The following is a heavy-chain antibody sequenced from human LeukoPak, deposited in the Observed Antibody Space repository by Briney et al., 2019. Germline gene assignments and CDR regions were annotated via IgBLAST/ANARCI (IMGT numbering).Heavy chain of an antibody. CDR1: GYTFTGHY. V-gene: IGHV1-2*02. CDR2: INPNSGGT. D-gene: IGHD3-22*01. Sequence: GASVKVSCKASGYTFTGHYMHWVRQAPGQGLEWMGWINPNSGGTNYAQKFQGRVTMTRDTSISTAYMELSRLRSDDTAVYYCARDPALDYYDSSGYPGADYWGQGTLVAVSS. CDR3: ARDPALDYYDSSGYPGADY. J-gene: IGHJ4*02.